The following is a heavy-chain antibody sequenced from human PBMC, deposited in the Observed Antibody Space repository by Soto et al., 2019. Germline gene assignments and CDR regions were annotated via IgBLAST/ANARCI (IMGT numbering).Heavy chain of an antibody. CDR2: ISFDGSDK. Sequence: QVQLVESGGGVVQPGRSLRLSCEASGFTFSSYVMYWVRQAPSKGLEWVAAISFDGSDKYYADSVKGRFTISRDKSKNTMYVQTNTLRTEDTAVYYCARGSKAARQNCDSWGRGTLVSVFS. D-gene: IGHD6-6*01. CDR1: GFTFSSYV. CDR3: ARGSKAARQNCDS. J-gene: IGHJ4*02. V-gene: IGHV3-30-3*01.